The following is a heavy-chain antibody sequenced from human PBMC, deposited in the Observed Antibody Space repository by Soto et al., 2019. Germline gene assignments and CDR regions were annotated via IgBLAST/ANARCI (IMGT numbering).Heavy chain of an antibody. CDR1: GFTFSSYA. V-gene: IGHV3-23*01. CDR2: ISGSGGST. D-gene: IGHD3-10*01. CDR3: VKFYYYGSGSLDYYYFGMDV. Sequence: SLRLSCAASGFTFSSYAMSWVRQAPGKGLERVSAISGSGGSTYYADSVKGRFTISRDNSKNTLYLQMNSLRAEDTAVYYCVKFYYYGSGSLDYYYFGMDVWGQGTTVSVSS. J-gene: IGHJ6*02.